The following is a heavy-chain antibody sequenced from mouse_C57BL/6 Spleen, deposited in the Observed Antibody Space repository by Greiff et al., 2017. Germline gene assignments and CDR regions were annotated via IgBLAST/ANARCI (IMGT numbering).Heavy chain of an antibody. Sequence: VQLQQPGAELVRPGSSVKLSCKASGYTFTSYWMHWVKQRPIQGLEWIGNIDPSDSETHYNQKFKDKATLTVDKSSSTAYMQLSSLTSEDSAVYYCARYGSSYGYFDVWGTGTTVTVSS. D-gene: IGHD1-1*01. V-gene: IGHV1-52*01. CDR1: GYTFTSYW. CDR2: IDPSDSET. CDR3: ARYGSSYGYFDV. J-gene: IGHJ1*03.